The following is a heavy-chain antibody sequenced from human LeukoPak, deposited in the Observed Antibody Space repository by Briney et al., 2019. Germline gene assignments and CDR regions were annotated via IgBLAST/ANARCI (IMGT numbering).Heavy chain of an antibody. CDR1: GGSISSYY. D-gene: IGHD3-9*01. CDR2: IYTSGST. Sequence: SETLSLTCTVSGGSISSYYWSRIRQPAGKGLEWIGRIYTSGSTNYNPSLKSRVTMSVDTSKNQLSLKLSSVTAADTAVYYCARDDPYYDILTGYYENYYYYYMDVWGKGTTVTVSS. V-gene: IGHV4-4*07. CDR3: ARDDPYYDILTGYYENYYYYYMDV. J-gene: IGHJ6*03.